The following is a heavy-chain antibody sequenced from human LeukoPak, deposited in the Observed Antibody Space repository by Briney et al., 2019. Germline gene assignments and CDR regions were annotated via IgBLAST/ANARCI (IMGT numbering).Heavy chain of an antibody. CDR1: GGSFSGYY. Sequence: SETLSLTCAVYGGSFSGYYWSWIRQPPGKGLEWIGSIYYSGSTYYNPSLKSRVTISVDTSKNQFSLKLSSVIAADTAVYYCASRMVRGVMNYWGQGTLVTVSS. J-gene: IGHJ4*02. CDR3: ASRMVRGVMNY. D-gene: IGHD3-10*01. V-gene: IGHV4-34*01. CDR2: IYYSGST.